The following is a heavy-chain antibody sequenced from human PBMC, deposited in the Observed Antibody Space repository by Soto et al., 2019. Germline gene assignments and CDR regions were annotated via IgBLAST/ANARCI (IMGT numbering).Heavy chain of an antibody. CDR2: TKSGGRT. CDR3: TREAAAAVDY. D-gene: IGHD6-13*01. CDR1: GFTFGPYN. J-gene: IGHJ4*02. Sequence: GGSLRLSCAASGFTFGPYNMNWVRQAPGKGLVWVSRTKSGGRTTYADSVKGRFTVSRDNAENTLYLQMNSLRVEDTAVYYCTREAAAAVDYWGQGTLVTVSS. V-gene: IGHV3-74*01.